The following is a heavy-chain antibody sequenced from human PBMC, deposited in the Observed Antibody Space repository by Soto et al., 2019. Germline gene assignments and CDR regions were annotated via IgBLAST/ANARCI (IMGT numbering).Heavy chain of an antibody. D-gene: IGHD3-3*01. CDR1: GFTVSNNY. CDR3: GAPAGGGGY. CDR2: IYSGGYT. V-gene: IGHV3-53*01. Sequence: EVQLVESGGGLIQPGGSLRLSCAVSGFTVSNNYMSWVRQAPGKGLEGVSVIYSGGYTAYGDSVKGRFTISRDNSKNHIYLQKKRRRAAGAACFLRGAPAGGGGYWGQGTLVTVSS. J-gene: IGHJ4*02.